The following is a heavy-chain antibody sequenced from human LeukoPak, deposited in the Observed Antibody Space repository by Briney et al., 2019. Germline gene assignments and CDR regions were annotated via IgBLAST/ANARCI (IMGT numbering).Heavy chain of an antibody. CDR1: GFTFSSYS. CDR3: ARGNTAMVT. Sequence: GGSLRLSCAASGFTFSSYSVNWVRQAPGKGLEWVSYISSSSSTIYYADSVKGRFTISRDNAKNSLYLQMNSLRAEDTAVYYYARGNTAMVTWGQGTLVTVSS. D-gene: IGHD5-18*01. CDR2: ISSSSSTI. V-gene: IGHV3-48*01. J-gene: IGHJ4*02.